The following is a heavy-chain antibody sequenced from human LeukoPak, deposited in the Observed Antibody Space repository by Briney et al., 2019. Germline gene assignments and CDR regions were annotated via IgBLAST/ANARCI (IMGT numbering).Heavy chain of an antibody. CDR3: ARSYYGSGSHAGY. Sequence: ASVTVSCKASGYTFTSYDINWVRQAPGQGLEWMGWMNPNSGNTGYAQKFQGRVTMTRNTSISTAYMELSSLRSEDTAVYYCARSYYGSGSHAGYWGQGTLVTVSS. CDR1: GYTFTSYD. D-gene: IGHD3-10*01. J-gene: IGHJ4*02. CDR2: MNPNSGNT. V-gene: IGHV1-8*01.